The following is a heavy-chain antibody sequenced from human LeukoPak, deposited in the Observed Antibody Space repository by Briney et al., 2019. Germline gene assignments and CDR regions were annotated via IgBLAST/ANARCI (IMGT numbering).Heavy chain of an antibody. V-gene: IGHV3-48*03. CDR1: AFTFSSYQ. J-gene: IGHJ4*02. D-gene: IGHD5-12*01. Sequence: GGAVSLSCSGSAFTFSSYQMAWLPPGQGKGLEGGSYTSSSGTTIYYADSVKGRFTISRDKATNSLYLQMSRLRAEDTAVYYCARDIDYSGYDFAGAPPPDYWGQGTLVTVSS. CDR3: ARDIDYSGYDFAGAPPPDY. CDR2: TSSSGTTI.